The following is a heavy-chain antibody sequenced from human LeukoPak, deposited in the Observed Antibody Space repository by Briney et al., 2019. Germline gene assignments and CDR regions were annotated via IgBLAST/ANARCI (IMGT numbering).Heavy chain of an antibody. Sequence: GASVKVSCKASGHTFTGYYMHWVRQAPGQGLEWMGWINPNSGVANYAQKFRGRVTMSKDTSISTAYMDLSRLRSDDTAVYYCAREAGYSSGWFDYYYMDVWGTGTTVTIAS. CDR2: INPNSGVA. D-gene: IGHD6-13*01. CDR3: AREAGYSSGWFDYYYMDV. V-gene: IGHV1-2*02. CDR1: GHTFTGYY. J-gene: IGHJ6*03.